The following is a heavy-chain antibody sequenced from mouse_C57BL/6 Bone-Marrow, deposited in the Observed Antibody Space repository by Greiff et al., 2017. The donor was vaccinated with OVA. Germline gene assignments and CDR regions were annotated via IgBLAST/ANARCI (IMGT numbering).Heavy chain of an antibody. CDR2: ISSGGSYT. J-gene: IGHJ3*01. D-gene: IGHD3-2*02. Sequence: EVQVVESGGDLVKPGGSLKLSCAASGFTFSSYGMSWVRQTPDKRLEWVATISSGGSYTYYPDSVKGRFTISRDNAKNTLYLQMSSLKSEDTAMDYCGRHSGGQLRLRAWFAYWGQGTLVTVSA. V-gene: IGHV5-6*01. CDR1: GFTFSSYG. CDR3: GRHSGGQLRLRAWFAY.